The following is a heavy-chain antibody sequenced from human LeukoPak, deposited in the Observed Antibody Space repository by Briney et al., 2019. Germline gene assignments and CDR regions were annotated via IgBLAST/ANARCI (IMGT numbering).Heavy chain of an antibody. V-gene: IGHV4-34*01. CDR1: GFTFSDSW. CDR3: ARGRLVDYDFWSGYSDGKRLPFDI. J-gene: IGHJ3*02. Sequence: LRLSCAASGFTFSDSWMSWVRQPPGKGLEWIGEISPSGRANYNPSLQSRVSISVDTSKNQFSLKLNSPTAADTAVYYCARGRLVDYDFWSGYSDGKRLPFDIWGQGTMVTVSS. CDR2: ISPSGRA. D-gene: IGHD3-3*01.